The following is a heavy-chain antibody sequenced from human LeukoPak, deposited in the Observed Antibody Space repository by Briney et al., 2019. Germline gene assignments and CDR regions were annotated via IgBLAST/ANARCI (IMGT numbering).Heavy chain of an antibody. V-gene: IGHV3-30*04. D-gene: IGHD2-15*01. CDR2: ISYDGSNK. CDR1: GFTFRGYT. CDR3: AKGGPYCSGGSCLSYFDS. Sequence: PGTSLRLSRAVSGFTFRGYTMHWVRQAPGKGLDGVAVISYDGSNKYYADSVKGRFTISRDNSKNTLYLQVNSLRAEDTAVYYCAKGGPYCSGGSCLSYFDSWGHGTLVTVSS. J-gene: IGHJ4*01.